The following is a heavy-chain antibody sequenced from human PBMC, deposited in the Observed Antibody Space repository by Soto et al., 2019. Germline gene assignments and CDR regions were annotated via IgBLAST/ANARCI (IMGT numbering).Heavy chain of an antibody. Sequence: SETLSLTCTVSGGSISSDNYFWSWIRQHPGKGLEWIGYIDYIGRAYYNPSLKSRVTTSVDTSKNQFSLRLSSVTVADTATYYCEREVTSADASDEFDIWGQGTVVTVSS. CDR2: IDYIGRA. V-gene: IGHV4-31*03. CDR1: GGSISSDNYF. J-gene: IGHJ3*02. D-gene: IGHD5-18*01. CDR3: EREVTSADASDEFDI.